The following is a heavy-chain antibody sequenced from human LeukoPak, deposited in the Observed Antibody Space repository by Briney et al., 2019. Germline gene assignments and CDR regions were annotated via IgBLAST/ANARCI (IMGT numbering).Heavy chain of an antibody. D-gene: IGHD2-15*01. CDR1: GFTFSIYW. Sequence: GGSLRLSCAASGFTFSIYWMYWVRQAPGKGLEWVANIKQDGSAKPYVDSVKGRFTISRDNAKNSLFLQMNSLRAEDTAVYYCARDNGWSADFWGQGTLVTVSS. J-gene: IGHJ4*02. CDR2: IKQDGSAK. V-gene: IGHV3-7*03. CDR3: ARDNGWSADF.